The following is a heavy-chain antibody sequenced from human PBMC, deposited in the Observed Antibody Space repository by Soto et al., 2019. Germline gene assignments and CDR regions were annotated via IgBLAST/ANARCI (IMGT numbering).Heavy chain of an antibody. CDR3: ARDRWRTRDAFDI. D-gene: IGHD1-1*01. Sequence: EVQLVESGGGLVQPGGSLRLSCAASGFTFSSYSMNWVRQAPGKGLEWVSYISSSSSTIYYADSVKGRFTISRDNAKNSLYLQINSLRAEDTAVYYCARDRWRTRDAFDIWGQGTMVTVSS. V-gene: IGHV3-48*01. CDR2: ISSSSSTI. CDR1: GFTFSSYS. J-gene: IGHJ3*02.